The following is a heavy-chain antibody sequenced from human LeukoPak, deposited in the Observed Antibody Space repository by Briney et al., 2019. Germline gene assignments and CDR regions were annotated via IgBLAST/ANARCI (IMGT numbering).Heavy chain of an antibody. Sequence: ASVKVSCRASGYTFTSYDIKWVRQATGQGLEWMGWISAYNGNTNYAQKLQGRVTMTTDTSTSTAYMELRSLRSDDTAVYYCARAYCSCTSCYIDYWGQGTLVTVSS. CDR1: GYTFTSYD. V-gene: IGHV1-18*01. CDR2: ISAYNGNT. J-gene: IGHJ4*02. D-gene: IGHD2-2*01. CDR3: ARAYCSCTSCYIDY.